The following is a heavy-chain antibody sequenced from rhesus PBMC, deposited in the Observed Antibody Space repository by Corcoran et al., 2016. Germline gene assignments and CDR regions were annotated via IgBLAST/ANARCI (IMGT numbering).Heavy chain of an antibody. CDR2: IYGNSAST. CDR3: ARGSSYSYYGLDS. D-gene: IGHD4-29*01. V-gene: IGHV4-73*01. CDR1: GGSISGYYY. J-gene: IGHJ6*01. Sequence: QVKLQQWGEGLVKPSETLSLTCAVYGGSISGYYYWSWIRQPPGTGLEWIGYIYGNSASTNYNPSLKNRVTISKDTSKNQFSLKLSSVTAADTAVYYCARGSSYSYYGLDSWGQGVVVTVSS.